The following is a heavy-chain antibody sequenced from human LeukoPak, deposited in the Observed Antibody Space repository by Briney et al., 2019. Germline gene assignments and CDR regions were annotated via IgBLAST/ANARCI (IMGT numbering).Heavy chain of an antibody. CDR2: IYYSGST. D-gene: IGHD2-15*01. CDR3: ARRGGYCSGGSCYKAAFDI. V-gene: IGHV4-39*01. J-gene: IGHJ3*02. CDR1: GGSISSSSYY. Sequence: SETLSLTCTVSGGSISSSSYYWGWIRQPPGKGLEWIGSIYYSGSTYYNPSLKSRVTISVDTFKNQFSLKLSSVTAADTAVYYCARRGGYCSGGSCYKAAFDIWGQGTMVTVSS.